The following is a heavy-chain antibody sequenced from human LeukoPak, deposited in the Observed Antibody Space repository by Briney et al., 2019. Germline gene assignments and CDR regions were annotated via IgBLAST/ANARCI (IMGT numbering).Heavy chain of an antibody. CDR1: GFTFSSYE. D-gene: IGHD1-26*01. CDR2: ISSSGSTI. V-gene: IGHV3-48*03. Sequence: PGGSLRLSCAASGFTFSSYEMNWVRQAPGKGLEWVSYISSSGSTIYYADSVKGRFTISRDNAKNSLYLQMNSLRAEDTAVYYCARHWEGATWGFDPWGQGTLVTVSS. J-gene: IGHJ5*02. CDR3: ARHWEGATWGFDP.